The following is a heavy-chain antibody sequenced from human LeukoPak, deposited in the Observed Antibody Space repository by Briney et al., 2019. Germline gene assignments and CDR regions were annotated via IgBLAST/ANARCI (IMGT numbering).Heavy chain of an antibody. D-gene: IGHD3-9*01. Sequence: SETLSLTCTVSGASMSDYYWSWIRQPPGKGLEWIGYIYYTGSTNNNPSLKSRVTMSVDTSKNQISLKLSSVIAADSAVYYCVRRVRYFGQNDYWGQGTLVTVSS. V-gene: IGHV4-59*08. CDR3: VRRVRYFGQNDY. CDR2: IYYTGST. CDR1: GASMSDYY. J-gene: IGHJ4*02.